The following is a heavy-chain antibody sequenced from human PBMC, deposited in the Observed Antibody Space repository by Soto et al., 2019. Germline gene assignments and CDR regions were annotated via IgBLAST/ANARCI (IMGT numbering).Heavy chain of an antibody. CDR1: GGTFSTYT. CDR2: VFPTFGAA. D-gene: IGHD2-8*01. Sequence: QVQLVQSGTEVKKPGSSVKVSCKASGGTFSTYTISWLRQAPGQGPEWMGGVFPTFGAANYAPKFQGRLTISADESPATAYMELSSLRSEDTAMYYCAIDQRNNSVAFATWGQGTLIIVSS. J-gene: IGHJ3*02. CDR3: AIDQRNNSVAFAT. V-gene: IGHV1-69*01.